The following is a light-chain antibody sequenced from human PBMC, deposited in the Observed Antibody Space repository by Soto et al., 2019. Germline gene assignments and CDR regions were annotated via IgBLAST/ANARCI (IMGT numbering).Light chain of an antibody. Sequence: EIVLTQSPATLSSFQGDRATLSCRASQSISSYLAWYQQKPGQDPRLLMYDASSRATGIPARFSGSGSGTDFTLTISSLEAEDFAVYYCQQRSNWPPTFGQGTRLEIK. CDR2: DAS. J-gene: IGKJ5*01. V-gene: IGKV3-11*01. CDR3: QQRSNWPPT. CDR1: QSISSY.